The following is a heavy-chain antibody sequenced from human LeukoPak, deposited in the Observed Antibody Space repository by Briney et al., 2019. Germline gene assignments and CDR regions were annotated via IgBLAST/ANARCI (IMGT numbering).Heavy chain of an antibody. CDR1: GGSIRSDY. CDR2: IYYSGST. J-gene: IGHJ6*02. Sequence: SETLSLTCTVSGGSIRSDYWSWIRQPPGKGLEWIGYIYYSGSTNYTPSLKSRVTLSVDTSKNQFSPRLSSVTAADTAVYYCARHFKRLASDYYYYGMDVWGQGTTVTVSS. CDR3: ARHFKRLASDYYYYGMDV. V-gene: IGHV4-59*08.